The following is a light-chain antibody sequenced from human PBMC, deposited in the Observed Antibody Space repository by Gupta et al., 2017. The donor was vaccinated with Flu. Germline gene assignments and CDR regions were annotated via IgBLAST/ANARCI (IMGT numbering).Light chain of an antibody. CDR2: WAS. CDR1: QSVLYSSNNKNY. Sequence: DIVMTQSPDSLAVSLGERATINCKSSQSVLYSSNNKNYLAWYQHKPGQPPKLLIYWASTRESGVPDRFSGSGSGTDFTLTITSLQAEDVAVYYCQQCYTSPPTFGQGTRLEIK. CDR3: QQCYTSPPT. J-gene: IGKJ5*01. V-gene: IGKV4-1*01.